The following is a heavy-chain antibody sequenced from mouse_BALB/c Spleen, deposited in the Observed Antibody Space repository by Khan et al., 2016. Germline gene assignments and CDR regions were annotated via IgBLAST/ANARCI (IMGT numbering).Heavy chain of an antibody. D-gene: IGHD2-1*01. CDR2: IDPANGNT. CDR3: ARDYGNYGYWYCDV. CDR1: GFNIKDTY. Sequence: VQLQQSGAELVKPGASVKLSCTASGFNIKDTYMHWVKQRPEQDLEWIGRIDPANGNTKYHPKFQGKATITADTSSNTAYTQLSGLTSEDTAVYYCARDYGNYGYWYCDVWGAGTTVTVSS. V-gene: IGHV14-3*02. J-gene: IGHJ1*01.